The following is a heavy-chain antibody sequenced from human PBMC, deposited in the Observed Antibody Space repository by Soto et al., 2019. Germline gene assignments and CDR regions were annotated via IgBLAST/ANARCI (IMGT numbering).Heavy chain of an antibody. V-gene: IGHV2-5*02. D-gene: IGHD6-19*01. CDR1: GVSLSTNDVG. Sequence: QITLKESGPTLVKPTQTLPPTCTFSGVSLSTNDVGVGWIRQPPREGLEWLALIYWDADKRYSPSLKSRLTITKDTSENQVVLTMTNMDPADTATYYCAHRRSNGWYDFDYWGQGTLVTVSS. CDR2: IYWDADK. CDR3: AHRRSNGWYDFDY. J-gene: IGHJ4*02.